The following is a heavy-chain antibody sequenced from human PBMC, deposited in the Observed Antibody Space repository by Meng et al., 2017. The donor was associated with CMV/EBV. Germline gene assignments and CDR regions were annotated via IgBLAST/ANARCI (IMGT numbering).Heavy chain of an antibody. Sequence: GSLRLSCSVYGGSVTTNNYYWSWIRQSPGKGLEWIGYIYYIATTSYNPSLKSRVTISVDTSKTQFSLTLSSVTAADTAVYYCASSPHKILFGELYFDTWGRGALVTVSS. V-gene: IGHV4-61*01. CDR1: GGSVTTNNYY. J-gene: IGHJ4*02. CDR2: IYYIATT. CDR3: ASSPHKILFGELYFDT. D-gene: IGHD3-10*01.